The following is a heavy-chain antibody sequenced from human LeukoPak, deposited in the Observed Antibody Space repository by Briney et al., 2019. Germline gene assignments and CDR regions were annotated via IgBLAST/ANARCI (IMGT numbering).Heavy chain of an antibody. Sequence: SETLSLTCAVSGGSFSGYYWNWIRQSPGKGLEWIGEINHSGSTHYNPSLKSRVTISVDTSKNQFSLKLSSVTAADTAVYYCARRGGYSYGFDPWGQGTLVTVSS. J-gene: IGHJ5*02. D-gene: IGHD5-18*01. CDR2: INHSGST. CDR3: ARRGGYSYGFDP. CDR1: GGSFSGYY. V-gene: IGHV4-34*01.